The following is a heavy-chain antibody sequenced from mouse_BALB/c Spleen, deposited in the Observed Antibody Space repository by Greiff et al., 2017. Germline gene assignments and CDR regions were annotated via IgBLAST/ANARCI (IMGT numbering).Heavy chain of an antibody. CDR2: INPSTGYT. Sequence: VQLQQSGAELAKPGASVKMSCKASGYTFTSYWMHWVKQRPGQGLEWIGYINPSTGYTEYNQKFKDKATLTADKSSSTAYMQLSSLTSEDSAVYYCARSPYGSSDAMDYWGQGNSGTGSS. CDR3: ARSPYGSSDAMDY. D-gene: IGHD1-1*01. J-gene: IGHJ4*01. V-gene: IGHV1-7*01. CDR1: GYTFTSYW.